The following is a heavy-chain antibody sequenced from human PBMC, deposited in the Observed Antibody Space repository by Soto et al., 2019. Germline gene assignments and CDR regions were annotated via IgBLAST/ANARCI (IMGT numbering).Heavy chain of an antibody. Sequence: GGSLRLSCAASGFSVSDYAIAWVRQAPGKGLEWVSSLSGSETMRQADSVKGRFTISRDNSKNTVYLQMNNLRVEDTALYYCTKSPRVDTVFRWGLDPWGQGTLVTVSS. CDR1: GFSVSDYA. D-gene: IGHD5-18*01. CDR3: TKSPRVDTVFRWGLDP. V-gene: IGHV3-23*01. CDR2: LSGSETM. J-gene: IGHJ5*02.